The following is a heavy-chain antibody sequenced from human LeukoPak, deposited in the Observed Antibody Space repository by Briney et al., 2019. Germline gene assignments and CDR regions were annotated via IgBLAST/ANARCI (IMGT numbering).Heavy chain of an antibody. V-gene: IGHV3-23*01. Sequence: GGSLRLSCAASGFTFSSYAMSWVRQAPGKGLEWVSAISASGHSTYYADSVKGRFTISRDNSEKTLYLQMNSLRAEDTAIFYCAKDVYNWNFYFDYWGQGTLVTVSS. CDR3: AKDVYNWNFYFDY. CDR2: ISASGHST. CDR1: GFTFSSYA. D-gene: IGHD1-7*01. J-gene: IGHJ4*02.